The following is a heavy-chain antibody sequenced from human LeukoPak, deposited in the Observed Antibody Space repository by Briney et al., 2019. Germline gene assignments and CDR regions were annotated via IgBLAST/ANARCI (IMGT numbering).Heavy chain of an antibody. D-gene: IGHD3-22*01. CDR1: GFTFSSYA. J-gene: IGHJ5*02. CDR2: ISYDGSNK. V-gene: IGHV3-30-3*01. CDR3: ARATMIATNWFDP. Sequence: PGGSLRLSCAASGFTFSSYAMHWVRQAPGKGLEWVAVISYDGSNKYYADSVKGRFTIPRGNSKNTLYLQMNSLRAEDTAVYYCARATMIATNWFDPWGQGTLVTVSS.